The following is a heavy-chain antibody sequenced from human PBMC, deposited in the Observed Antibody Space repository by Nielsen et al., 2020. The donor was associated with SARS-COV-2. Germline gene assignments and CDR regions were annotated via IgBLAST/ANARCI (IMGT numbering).Heavy chain of an antibody. CDR2: ISSSSSYT. CDR1: GFTFSDYY. D-gene: IGHD3-22*01. Sequence: GGSLRLSCAASGFTFSDYYMSWIRQAPGKGLEWVSYISSSSSYTNYADSVKGRFTISRDNAKNSLYLQMNSLRAEDTALYYCAKETYYYDSSGYSHFDYWGQGTLVTVSS. V-gene: IGHV3-11*05. J-gene: IGHJ4*02. CDR3: AKETYYYDSSGYSHFDY.